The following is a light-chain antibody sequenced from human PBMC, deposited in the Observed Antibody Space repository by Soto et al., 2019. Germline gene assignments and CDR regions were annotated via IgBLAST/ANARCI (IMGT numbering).Light chain of an antibody. CDR2: GNS. J-gene: IGLJ2*01. Sequence: QSVLTQPPSVSGAPGQRVTISCTGSSSNIGAGYDVHWYQQLPGTAPKLLIYGNSNRPSGVPDRFSGSKSGTSASLAITGLQAEDEADYYCQSYDGSLSGVVFAGGTKLTVL. CDR1: SSNIGAGYD. CDR3: QSYDGSLSGVV. V-gene: IGLV1-40*01.